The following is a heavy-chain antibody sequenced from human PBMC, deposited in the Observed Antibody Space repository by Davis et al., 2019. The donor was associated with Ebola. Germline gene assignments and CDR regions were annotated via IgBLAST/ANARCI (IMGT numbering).Heavy chain of an antibody. CDR1: GYAFTSYG. V-gene: IGHV1-18*01. CDR2: ISGYNGNT. D-gene: IGHD3-10*01. Sequence: GESLKVSCKASGYAFTSYGISWVRQAPGQGLEWMGWISGYNGNTNYAQRFQGRVTMTTDTSTSTAYMELRSLTSDDTAVYYCASGSGSSDYWGQGTLVTVSS. CDR3: ASGSGSSDY. J-gene: IGHJ4*02.